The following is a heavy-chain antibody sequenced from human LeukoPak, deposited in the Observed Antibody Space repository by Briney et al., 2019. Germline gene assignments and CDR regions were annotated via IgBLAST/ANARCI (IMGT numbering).Heavy chain of an antibody. Sequence: ASVKVSCKASEYTFTSYDINWVRQATGQGLEWMGWMNPNSGNTGYAQKFQGRVTMTRDTSISTAYMELNRLRSDDTAVYYCARDEGSFCSSTSCYSFDYWGQGTLVTVSS. CDR1: EYTFTSYD. CDR3: ARDEGSFCSSTSCYSFDY. D-gene: IGHD2-2*01. CDR2: MNPNSGNT. J-gene: IGHJ4*02. V-gene: IGHV1-8*01.